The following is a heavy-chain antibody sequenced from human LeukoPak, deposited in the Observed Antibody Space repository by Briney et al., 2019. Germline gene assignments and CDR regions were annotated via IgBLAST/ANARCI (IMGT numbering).Heavy chain of an antibody. D-gene: IGHD6-19*01. CDR2: ISWNSGSI. Sequence: PGRSLRLSCAASGFTFDDYAMHWVRQAPGKGLEWVSGISWNSGSICYADSVKGRFTISRDNAKNSLYLQMNSLRAEDTALYYCAKDMRRGIAVAGLDYWGQGTLVTVSS. CDR1: GFTFDDYA. V-gene: IGHV3-9*01. CDR3: AKDMRRGIAVAGLDY. J-gene: IGHJ4*02.